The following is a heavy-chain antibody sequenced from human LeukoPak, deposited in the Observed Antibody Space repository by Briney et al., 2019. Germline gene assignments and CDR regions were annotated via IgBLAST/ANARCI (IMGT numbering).Heavy chain of an antibody. CDR1: GGSFSGYY. CDR2: INHSGST. CDR3: ARGVRLSTATVTVVNYGMDV. Sequence: PSETLSLTCAVYGGSFSGYYWSWIRQPPGKGLEWIGEINHSGSTNYNPSLKSRVTISVDTSKNQFSLKLSSVTAADTAVYYCARGVRLSTATVTVVNYGMDVWGQGTTVTVSS. V-gene: IGHV4-34*01. J-gene: IGHJ6*02. D-gene: IGHD4-17*01.